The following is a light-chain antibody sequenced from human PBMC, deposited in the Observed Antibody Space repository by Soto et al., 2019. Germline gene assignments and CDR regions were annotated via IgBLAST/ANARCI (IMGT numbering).Light chain of an antibody. J-gene: IGLJ3*02. CDR2: EVS. Sequence: QSVLTHPPSAAGSPGQAVTISCIGTSSEVGAYNFVSWYQQHPGKAPKLMIYEVSKRPSGVPDRFSGSKSGNTASLTVSWLQAEDEADYYCSSFAGSDTWVFGGGTKLTVL. CDR1: SSEVGAYNF. CDR3: SSFAGSDTWV. V-gene: IGLV2-8*01.